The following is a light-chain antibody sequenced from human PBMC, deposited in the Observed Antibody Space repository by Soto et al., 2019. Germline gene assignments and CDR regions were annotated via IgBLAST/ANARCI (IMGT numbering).Light chain of an antibody. V-gene: IGKV1-5*03. CDR3: QHYNSYSEA. CDR2: KAS. CDR1: QTISSW. Sequence: DIQMTQSPSTLSGSVGDRVTITCRASQTISSWLAWYQQKPGKAPKLLIYKASTFKSGVPSRFSGSGSGKEFTLTISSLQPYDFATSYCQHYNSYSEAFGQGKKGELK. J-gene: IGKJ1*01.